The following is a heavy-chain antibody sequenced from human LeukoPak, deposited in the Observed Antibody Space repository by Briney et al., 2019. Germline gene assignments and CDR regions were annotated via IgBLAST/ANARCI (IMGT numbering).Heavy chain of an antibody. V-gene: IGHV3-7*03. J-gene: IGHJ6*04. CDR1: GFTFSSYW. Sequence: GGSLRLYCAASGFTFSSYWMSWDRQAPGKGLEWVANIKQDGSEKYYVDSVKGRFTISRDNAKNSLYLQMNSLRAEDTAVYYCARCARTAMVTHYYGMDVWGKGTTVTVSS. CDR3: ARCARTAMVTHYYGMDV. CDR2: IKQDGSEK. D-gene: IGHD5-18*01.